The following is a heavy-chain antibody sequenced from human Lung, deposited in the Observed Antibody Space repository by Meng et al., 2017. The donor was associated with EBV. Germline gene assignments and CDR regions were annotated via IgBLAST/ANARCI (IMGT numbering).Heavy chain of an antibody. CDR2: ISSRGGYT. Sequence: QVQLVQSGGGLVKFGGSLRLPWVASGFTFSDYYMTWIRQAPGKGLEWLSYISSRGGYTDSADSVKGRFTISRDNAKNSVYLQMNSLRPDDTAVYYCARAHGLDDYWGLGTLVTVSS. V-gene: IGHV3-11*05. CDR3: ARAHGLDDY. D-gene: IGHD5-24*01. J-gene: IGHJ4*02. CDR1: GFTFSDYY.